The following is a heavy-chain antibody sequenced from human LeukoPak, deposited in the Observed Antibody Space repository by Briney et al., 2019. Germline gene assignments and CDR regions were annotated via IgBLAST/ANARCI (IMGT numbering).Heavy chain of an antibody. V-gene: IGHV3-48*03. D-gene: IGHD3-22*01. Sequence: GGSLRLSCVASVFTFSNYEMNWVRQAPGKGLEWISYISSSGRTIYYADSVKGRFTISRDNAKNSLYLQMNSLRAEDTAIYYCARQPDYYESSAYYLIQFDYWGQGTLVTVSS. CDR3: ARQPDYYESSAYYLIQFDY. J-gene: IGHJ4*02. CDR1: VFTFSNYE. CDR2: ISSSGRTI.